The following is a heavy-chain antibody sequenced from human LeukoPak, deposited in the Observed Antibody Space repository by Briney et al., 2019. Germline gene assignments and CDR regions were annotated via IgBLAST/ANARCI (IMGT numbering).Heavy chain of an antibody. D-gene: IGHD5-18*01. V-gene: IGHV4-34*01. Sequence: GSLRLSCAASGFTFSSYAMSWVRQAPGKGLEWIGEINHSGRTNYNPSLKSRVIIAVDTSKNQFSLKLSSVTAADTAVYYCARAYSYGLKAFDIWGQGTMVTVSS. CDR2: INHSGRT. CDR3: ARAYSYGLKAFDI. J-gene: IGHJ3*02. CDR1: GFTFSSYA.